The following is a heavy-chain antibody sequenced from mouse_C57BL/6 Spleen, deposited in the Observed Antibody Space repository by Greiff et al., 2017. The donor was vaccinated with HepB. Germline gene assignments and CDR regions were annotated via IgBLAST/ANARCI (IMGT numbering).Heavy chain of an antibody. CDR3: TPTVAEGYFDY. CDR1: GFNIKDDY. V-gene: IGHV14-4*01. J-gene: IGHJ2*01. CDR2: IDPEYGDT. D-gene: IGHD1-1*01. Sequence: EVQLQQSGAELVRPGASVKLSCTASGFNIKDDYMHWVKQRPEQGLEWIGCIDPEYGDTEYASKFLGKATITADTSSNTAYLQLSSLTSADTAVYYCTPTVAEGYFDYWGQGTTLTVSS.